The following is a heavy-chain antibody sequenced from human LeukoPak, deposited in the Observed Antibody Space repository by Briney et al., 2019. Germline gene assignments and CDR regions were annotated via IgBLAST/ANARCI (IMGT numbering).Heavy chain of an antibody. D-gene: IGHD2-2*01. CDR3: ARASRPHYYYEMDV. Sequence: PSETLALTCTVSGGSILNYYWSWVRQPPGKGLEWIGYVYYTGATNYHPSFKSRVTISVDRSTNHFSLRLSSVTAADTAVYYCARASRPHYYYEMDVWGQGTTVIVSS. J-gene: IGHJ6*02. V-gene: IGHV4-59*01. CDR2: VYYTGAT. CDR1: GGSILNYY.